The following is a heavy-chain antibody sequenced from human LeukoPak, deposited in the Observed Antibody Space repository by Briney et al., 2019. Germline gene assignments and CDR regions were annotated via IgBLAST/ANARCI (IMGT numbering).Heavy chain of an antibody. Sequence: GGSLRLSCAASGFTFSSYAMSWVRQAPGKGLEWVSAISGSGGSTYYADSVKGRFTISRDNSKNTLYLQMNSLRVEDTAVYYCAKVGSSSWTLVLPNSNYGMDVWGQGTTVTVSS. CDR1: GFTFSSYA. V-gene: IGHV3-23*01. CDR3: AKVGSSSWTLVLPNSNYGMDV. D-gene: IGHD6-13*01. J-gene: IGHJ6*02. CDR2: ISGSGGST.